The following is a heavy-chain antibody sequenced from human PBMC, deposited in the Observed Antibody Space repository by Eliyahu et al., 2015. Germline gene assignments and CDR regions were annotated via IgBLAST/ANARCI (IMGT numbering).Heavy chain of an antibody. CDR1: GFXFXSXG. V-gene: IGHV3-23*01. D-gene: IGHD6-13*01. Sequence: EVQLLQSGGGLVQPGGSMRLSCAASGFXFXSXGMTWVRQTPEKGLGWVSAISGSGLTTYYADSVRGRLTISRDNSKNTVYLQMSNLRADDTAVYHCAKVNGAGAGIKNWFDPWGQGTLVTVSS. CDR3: AKVNGAGAGIKNWFDP. CDR2: ISGSGLTT. J-gene: IGHJ5*02.